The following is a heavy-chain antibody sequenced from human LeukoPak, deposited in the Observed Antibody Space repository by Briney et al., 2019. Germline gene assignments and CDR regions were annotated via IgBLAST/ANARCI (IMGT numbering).Heavy chain of an antibody. V-gene: IGHV4-61*02. CDR2: IYTSGST. CDR3: ASRTYSSTWYTQGDAFDI. Sequence: PSQTLSLTCTVSGGSISSGSYYWSWIRQPAGKGLEWIGRIYTSGSTNYNPSLKSRVTISVDTSKNQFSLKLSSVTAADTAVYYCASRTYSSTWYTQGDAFDIWGQGTMVTVSS. J-gene: IGHJ3*02. CDR1: GGSISSGSYY. D-gene: IGHD6-13*01.